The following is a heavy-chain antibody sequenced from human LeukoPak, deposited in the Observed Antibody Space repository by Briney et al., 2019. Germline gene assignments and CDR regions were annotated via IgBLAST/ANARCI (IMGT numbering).Heavy chain of an antibody. J-gene: IGHJ6*03. V-gene: IGHV4-59*01. CDR1: GGSISSYY. D-gene: IGHD4-23*01. CDR3: ARVPDTVVRQRCYYYYMDV. CDR2: IYYSGST. Sequence: PSETLSLTCTVSGGSISSYYWSWIRQPPGRGLEWIGYIYYSGSTNYNPSLKSRVTMSIDTSKNQFSLKLSSVTAADTAVYYCARVPDTVVRQRCYYYYMDVWGKGTTVTVSS.